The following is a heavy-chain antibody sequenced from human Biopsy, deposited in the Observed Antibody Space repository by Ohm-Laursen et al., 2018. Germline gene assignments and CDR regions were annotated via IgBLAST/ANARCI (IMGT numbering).Heavy chain of an antibody. Sequence: GASVKVSCKASGYTFTTYGISWVRQAPGQGLEWMGWINTYSGNTNYGKKFHDRVIMTSDTPTSTAYLEHRSLRSDDTAVYYCARDYYPYVDYLKDVPLCDSWGQGTLVTVSS. J-gene: IGHJ4*02. CDR3: ARDYYPYVDYLKDVPLCDS. D-gene: IGHD4-17*01. CDR1: GYTFTTYG. CDR2: INTYSGNT. V-gene: IGHV1-18*01.